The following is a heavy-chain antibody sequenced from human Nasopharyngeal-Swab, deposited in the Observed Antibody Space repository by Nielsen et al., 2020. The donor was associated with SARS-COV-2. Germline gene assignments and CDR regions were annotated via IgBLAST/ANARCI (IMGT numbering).Heavy chain of an antibody. V-gene: IGHV3-21*01. J-gene: IGHJ4*02. D-gene: IGHD6-13*01. CDR2: ISGSNIYK. Sequence: GESLKISCAASGFNFNTYVMNWVRQAPGKGLEWVSSISGSNIYKYYADSVEGRFTISRDNARNSVYLQMNSLRAEDTAVYYCARVGSSSWYFDYWGQGTLVTVSS. CDR1: GFNFNTYV. CDR3: ARVGSSSWYFDY.